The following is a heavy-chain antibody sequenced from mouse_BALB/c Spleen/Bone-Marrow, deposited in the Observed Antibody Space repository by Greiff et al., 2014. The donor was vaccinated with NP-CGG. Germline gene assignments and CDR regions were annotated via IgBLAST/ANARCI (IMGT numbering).Heavy chain of an antibody. D-gene: IGHD1-1*01. CDR3: ARGYYYGSTYYYAMDY. J-gene: IGHJ4*01. Sequence: VKVVESGPGLVAPSQSLSITCTVSGFSLTSYGVHWVRQPPGKGLEWLGVIWAGGSTNYNSALMSRLSISKDNPKSQVFLKMNSLQTDDTAMYYCARGYYYGSTYYYAMDYWGQGTSVTVSS. V-gene: IGHV2-9*02. CDR1: GFSLTSYG. CDR2: IWAGGST.